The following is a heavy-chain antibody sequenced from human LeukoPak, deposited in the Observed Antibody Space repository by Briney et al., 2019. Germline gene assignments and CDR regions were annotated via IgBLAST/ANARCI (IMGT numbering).Heavy chain of an antibody. CDR1: GFTFSNYG. CDR3: AKDYAGPVALDY. J-gene: IGHJ4*02. V-gene: IGHV3-23*01. D-gene: IGHD6-19*01. CDR2: LSGSGGTT. Sequence: GGSLRLSCAASGFTFSNYGMTWVRQAPGKGLEWVSTLSGSGGTTYYADSVKGRFTISRDNSKNTLYLQMNSLRAEDTALYYCAKDYAGPVALDYWGQGTLVTVPS.